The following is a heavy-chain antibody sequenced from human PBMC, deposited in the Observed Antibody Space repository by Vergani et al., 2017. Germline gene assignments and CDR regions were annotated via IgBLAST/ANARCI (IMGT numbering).Heavy chain of an antibody. CDR3: AKDLDSSGLYYFDY. CDR1: GFTFDDYA. Sequence: EVQLVESGGGLVQPGRSLRLSCAASGFTFDDYAMHWVRQAPGKGLEWVSAISGSGGSTYYADSVKGRFTISRDNSKNTLYLQMNSLRAEDTAVYYCAKDLDSSGLYYFDYWGQGTLVTVSS. V-gene: IGHV3-23*04. CDR2: ISGSGGST. D-gene: IGHD6-19*01. J-gene: IGHJ4*02.